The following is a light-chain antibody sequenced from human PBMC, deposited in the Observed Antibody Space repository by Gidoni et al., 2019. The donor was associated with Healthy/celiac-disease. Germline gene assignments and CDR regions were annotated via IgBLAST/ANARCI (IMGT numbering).Light chain of an antibody. CDR3: QQYDNLSIT. Sequence: DIQMTQSPSSLSASVGDRVTITCQASQDISNYLNWYQQKPGQAPKLLIYDASNLETGVPSRFSGSGSGTDFTFTSSSLQPEDIATYYCQQYDNLSITFGQGTRLEIK. V-gene: IGKV1-33*01. CDR1: QDISNY. J-gene: IGKJ5*01. CDR2: DAS.